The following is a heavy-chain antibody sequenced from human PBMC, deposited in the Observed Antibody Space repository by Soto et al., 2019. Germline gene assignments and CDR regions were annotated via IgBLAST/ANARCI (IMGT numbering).Heavy chain of an antibody. J-gene: IGHJ4*02. CDR1: GFSLSTSGMG. Sequence: SGPTLVNPTQTLTLTCTFSGFSLSTSGMGVGRIRQPPGKVLEWLALIYWDDDKRYSPSLKSRLTITKDTSKNQVVVTMTNMDPVDTATYYCAHTTSWGALNYFDYWGQGTLVTVS. CDR3: AHTTSWGALNYFDY. V-gene: IGHV2-5*02. D-gene: IGHD1-26*01. CDR2: IYWDDDK.